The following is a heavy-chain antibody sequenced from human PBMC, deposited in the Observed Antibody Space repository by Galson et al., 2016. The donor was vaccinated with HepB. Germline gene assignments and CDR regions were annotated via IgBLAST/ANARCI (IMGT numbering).Heavy chain of an antibody. D-gene: IGHD5-24*01. CDR2: IYYSGST. J-gene: IGHJ4*02. CDR3: ARNERRWLHSPYYFDS. V-gene: IGHV4-39*01. Sequence: IRQPPGKGLEWIGSIYYSGSTYYNPSLKSRVTISVDTSKNQFSLKLSSVTAADTAVYYCARNERRWLHSPYYFDSWGQGTLVTVSS.